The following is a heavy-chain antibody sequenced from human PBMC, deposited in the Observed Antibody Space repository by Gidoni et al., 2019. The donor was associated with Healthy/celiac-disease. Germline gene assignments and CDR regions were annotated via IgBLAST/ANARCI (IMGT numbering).Heavy chain of an antibody. Sequence: EVQLVQSGAEVKKPGESLKISCKGSGYSFTSYWIGWVRQMPGKGLEWMGILSPGDSDTRYSPSVQGQVTISADKSISTAYLQWSSLKASDTAMYYCARSIVVVPAVHDAFDIWGQGTMVTVSS. V-gene: IGHV5-51*01. CDR2: LSPGDSDT. CDR3: ARSIVVVPAVHDAFDI. CDR1: GYSFTSYW. D-gene: IGHD2-2*01. J-gene: IGHJ3*02.